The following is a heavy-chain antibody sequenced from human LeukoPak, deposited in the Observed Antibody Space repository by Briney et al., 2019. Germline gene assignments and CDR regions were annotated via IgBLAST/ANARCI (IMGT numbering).Heavy chain of an antibody. CDR1: GFTFSGSA. V-gene: IGHV3-73*01. J-gene: IGHJ4*02. CDR2: IGNKANDYAT. CDR3: IVDGSGWTGFDY. Sequence: GGSLKLSCAVSGFTFSGSAMHWVRQASGKGLEWVGRIGNKANDYATMYAASVKGRFTISRDDSKNTAYLQMNSLKTEDTAVCYCIVDGSGWTGFDYWGQGTLVTVSS. D-gene: IGHD6-19*01.